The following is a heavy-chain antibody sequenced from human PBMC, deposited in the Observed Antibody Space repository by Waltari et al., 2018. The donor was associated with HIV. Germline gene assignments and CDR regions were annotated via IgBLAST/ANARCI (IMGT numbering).Heavy chain of an antibody. V-gene: IGHV1-2*02. Sequence: QVQLVQSGAEVRKPGAPVKVSCKTSGYTFTDYYIHWVRQAPGQGPEWMGWIYPNSGDTHFAEKFQGRVTLTRDTSIRTAYVEVSNLRSDDTAVYYCARQMTFYDTLDIWGQGTMVSVSS. CDR2: IYPNSGDT. CDR3: ARQMTFYDTLDI. CDR1: GYTFTDYY. J-gene: IGHJ3*02.